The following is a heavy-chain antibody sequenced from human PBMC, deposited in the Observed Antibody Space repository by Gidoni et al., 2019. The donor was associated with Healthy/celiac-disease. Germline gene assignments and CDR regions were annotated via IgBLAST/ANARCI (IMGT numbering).Heavy chain of an antibody. CDR1: GFTFSSYR. D-gene: IGHD2-2*01. J-gene: IGHJ6*02. Sequence: EVQLVESGGGLVQPGGSLRLSCAASGFTFSSYRMNWVRQAPGKGLEWVSYISSSSSTIYYADSVKGRFTISRDNAKNSLYLQMNSLRDEDTAVYYCARGHYCSSTSCYYYGMDVWGQGTTVTVSS. V-gene: IGHV3-48*02. CDR2: ISSSSSTI. CDR3: ARGHYCSSTSCYYYGMDV.